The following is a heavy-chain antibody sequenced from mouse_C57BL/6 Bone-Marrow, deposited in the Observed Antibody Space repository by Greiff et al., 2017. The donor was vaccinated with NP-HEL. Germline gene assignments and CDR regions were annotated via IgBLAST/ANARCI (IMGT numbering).Heavy chain of an antibody. CDR1: GYSITSGYY. J-gene: IGHJ2*01. CDR3: ARDLIYYGDY. V-gene: IGHV3-6*01. D-gene: IGHD1-1*01. CDR2: ISYDGSN. Sequence: EVQLQQSGPGLVKPSQSLSLTCSVTGYSITSGYYWNWIRQFPGNKLEWMGYISYDGSNNYNPSLKNRISITRDTSKNQFFLKLNSVTTEDTATYYCARDLIYYGDYWGQGTTLTVSS.